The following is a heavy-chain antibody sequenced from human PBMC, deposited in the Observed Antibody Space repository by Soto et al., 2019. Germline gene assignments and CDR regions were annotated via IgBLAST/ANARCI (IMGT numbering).Heavy chain of an antibody. J-gene: IGHJ6*02. CDR3: AKVTKRAAAGRYEYYKYGMDV. CDR1: GFAFSTYA. CDR2: VSGSGGSS. V-gene: IGHV3-23*01. Sequence: GGSLRLSCAASGFAFSTYAMTWVRQAPGKGLEWVSVVSGSGGSSYYAASVKGRFTISRDNSKNTLYLQMNGLRAEDTALYYCAKVTKRAAAGRYEYYKYGMDVWGQGTTVTVSS. D-gene: IGHD6-13*01.